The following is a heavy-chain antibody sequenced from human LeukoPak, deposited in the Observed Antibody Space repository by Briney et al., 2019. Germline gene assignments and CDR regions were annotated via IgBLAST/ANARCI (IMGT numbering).Heavy chain of an antibody. V-gene: IGHV3-7*01. CDR1: GFTFSSYF. CDR3: ARSSRGDSSGYYPFDY. J-gene: IGHJ4*02. D-gene: IGHD3-22*01. CDR2: IKQDGSEK. Sequence: HPGGSLRLSCAASGFTFSSYFMSWVRQAPGKGLEWVANIKQDGSEKYYVDSVKGRFTISRDNAKNSLYLQMNSLRAEDSAVYCCARSSRGDSSGYYPFDYWGQGTLVTVSS.